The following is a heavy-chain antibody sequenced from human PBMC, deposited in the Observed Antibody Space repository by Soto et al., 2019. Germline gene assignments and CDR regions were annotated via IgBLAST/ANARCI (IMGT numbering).Heavy chain of an antibody. Sequence: GGSLRLSCAASGFAFSSYAMTWVRQAPGKGLEWVSGISGTGANTYYADSVKGRFTISRINSKGTLYLQLNSLGAEDTAVYFCAKEHLLGYTYSYLNWGQGALVTVSS. CDR2: ISGTGANT. V-gene: IGHV3-23*01. D-gene: IGHD5-18*01. CDR3: AKEHLLGYTYSYLN. J-gene: IGHJ4*02. CDR1: GFAFSSYA.